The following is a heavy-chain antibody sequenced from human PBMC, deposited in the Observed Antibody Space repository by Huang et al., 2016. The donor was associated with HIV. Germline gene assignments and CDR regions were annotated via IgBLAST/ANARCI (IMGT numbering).Heavy chain of an antibody. CDR1: GFTLSGFG. CDR3: AKESRWFSDFDH. J-gene: IGHJ4*02. Sequence: QVHLVESGGGVVQPGGSLRLSCAASGFTLSGFGMHWVRQAPGKGLEGVAVISYDGRSQFYTASVKGRFTISRDNSDNTLSLQMKGLRPDDTAVYYCAKESRWFSDFDHWGQGVLVSVSS. V-gene: IGHV3-30*18. CDR2: ISYDGRSQ. D-gene: IGHD2-15*01.